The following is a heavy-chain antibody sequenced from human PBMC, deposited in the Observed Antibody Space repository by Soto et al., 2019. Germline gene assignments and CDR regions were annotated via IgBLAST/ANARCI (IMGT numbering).Heavy chain of an antibody. CDR2: TYYRSRWYN. D-gene: IGHD3-3*01. CDR3: ASEVAYYDFWSGYYRYYGMDV. CDR1: GDSVSGNSAA. V-gene: IGHV6-1*01. Sequence: PSQTLSLTCAISGDSVSGNSAAWNWIRQSPSRGLEWLGRTYYRSRWYNDYAVSVKSRITINPDTSKNQFSLQLNSVTPEDTAVYYCASEVAYYDFWSGYYRYYGMDVWGQGTTVTVSS. J-gene: IGHJ6*02.